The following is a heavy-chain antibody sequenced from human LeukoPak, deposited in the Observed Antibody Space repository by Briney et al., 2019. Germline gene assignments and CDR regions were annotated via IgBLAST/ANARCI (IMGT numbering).Heavy chain of an antibody. J-gene: IGHJ3*02. CDR3: AMNYYDSSGYYYDAFDI. V-gene: IGHV3-21*01. D-gene: IGHD3-22*01. CDR2: ISSSSSYI. CDR1: GFTFSSYS. Sequence: GGSLRLSCAASGFTFSSYSMNWVRQAPGKGLEWVSSISSSSSYIYYADSVKGRFTISRDNAKNSLYLQMNSLRAEDTAVYCCAMNYYDSSGYYYDAFDIWGQGTMVTVSS.